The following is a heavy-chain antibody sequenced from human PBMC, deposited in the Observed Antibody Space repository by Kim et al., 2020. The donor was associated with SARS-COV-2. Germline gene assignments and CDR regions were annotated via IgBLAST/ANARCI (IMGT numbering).Heavy chain of an antibody. Sequence: SETLSLTCFLSGGSFSGYYWSWIRQSPGKGLEVIGEINPSGSAAYNPSLKSRVAISLDTSKNQFSLRLTSVTAADTGVYFCARVWDYWGQGALVTVS. CDR2: INPSGSA. CDR1: GGSFSGYY. J-gene: IGHJ4*02. V-gene: IGHV4-34*01. CDR3: ARVWDY.